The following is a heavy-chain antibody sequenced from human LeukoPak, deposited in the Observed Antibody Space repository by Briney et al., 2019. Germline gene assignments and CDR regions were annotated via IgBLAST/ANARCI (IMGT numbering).Heavy chain of an antibody. V-gene: IGHV3-53*01. Sequence: GGPLRLSCAASGFTVSSNFVTWVREAPGKGLEWLSIIYSGGGTDYADSVKGRFTISRDNSKDTVYLQMNSLKTEDTAVYYCTRGGSSWYWLDYWGQGTLVTVSS. D-gene: IGHD6-13*01. CDR3: TRGGSSWYWLDY. CDR1: GFTVSSNF. CDR2: IYSGGGT. J-gene: IGHJ4*02.